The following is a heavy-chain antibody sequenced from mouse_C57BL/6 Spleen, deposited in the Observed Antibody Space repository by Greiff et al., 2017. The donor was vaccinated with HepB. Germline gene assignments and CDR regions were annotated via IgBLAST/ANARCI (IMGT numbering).Heavy chain of an antibody. CDR2: IYPGSGNT. J-gene: IGHJ2*01. CDR1: GYTFTDYY. Sequence: QVQLQQSGAELVRPGASVKLSCKASGYTFTDYYINWVKQRPGQGLEWIARIYPGSGNTYYNEKFKGKATLTAEKSSSTAYMQLSSLTSEDSAVYFCARSGYYLDYWGQGTTLTVSS. D-gene: IGHD2-2*01. V-gene: IGHV1-76*01. CDR3: ARSGYYLDY.